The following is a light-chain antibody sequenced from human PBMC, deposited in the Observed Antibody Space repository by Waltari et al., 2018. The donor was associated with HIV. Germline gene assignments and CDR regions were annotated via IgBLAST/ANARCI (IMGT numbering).Light chain of an antibody. V-gene: IGLV2-8*01. CDR2: EVN. CDR1: SSDVGGSKY. Sequence: SASGSPGQSVTISCTGTSSDVGGSKYVSWYQQHPGKAPKLMIYEVNKRPSGVPDRFSGSKSANTASLTVSGLQADDEADYYCNSYAGSNNWVFGGGTKLTVL. CDR3: NSYAGSNNWV. J-gene: IGLJ3*02.